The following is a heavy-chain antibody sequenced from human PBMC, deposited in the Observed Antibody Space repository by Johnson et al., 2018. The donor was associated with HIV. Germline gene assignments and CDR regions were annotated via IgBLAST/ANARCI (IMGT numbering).Heavy chain of an antibody. CDR2: ISGSGGST. CDR1: GFTFSSYA. J-gene: IGHJ3*02. CDR3: AKDINWGGTAFDI. Sequence: VQLVESGGGLVQPGESLRLSCAASGFTFSSYAMSWVRQAPGKGLDWVSAISGSGGSTYYADSVKGRFTISRDNYKDTLYLQMNSLRAEDTAVYYCAKDINWGGTAFDIWGQGTIVTVSS. V-gene: IGHV3-23*04. D-gene: IGHD7-27*01.